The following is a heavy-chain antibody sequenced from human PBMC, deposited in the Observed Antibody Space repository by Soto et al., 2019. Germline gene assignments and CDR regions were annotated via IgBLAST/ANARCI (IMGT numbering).Heavy chain of an antibody. CDR2: ISGSGVST. J-gene: IGHJ4*02. CDR1: GFTFSSYW. Sequence: HPGGSLRLSCAASGFTFSSYWMTWVRQAPGKGLEWVSAISGSGVSTYYADSVKGRFTISRDNSKNTLYLQMNSLRAEDTAVYYCAKSPGMYYYDSSGYYHYDYWGQGTLVTVSS. D-gene: IGHD3-22*01. V-gene: IGHV3-23*01. CDR3: AKSPGMYYYDSSGYYHYDY.